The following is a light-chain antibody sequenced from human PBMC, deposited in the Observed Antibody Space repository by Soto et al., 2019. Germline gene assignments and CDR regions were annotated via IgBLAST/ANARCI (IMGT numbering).Light chain of an antibody. CDR3: SAYSGSDNFVV. Sequence: QSALTQPPSASGSPGQSVTISCAGTSSDVGGYNLVSWYQQHPGKAPKLMIYEVIKRPSGVPDRFSGSKSGNTASLTVSGLHAEDEADDYCSAYSGSDNFVVFGGGTKRTVL. V-gene: IGLV2-8*01. CDR1: SSDVGGYNL. J-gene: IGLJ2*01. CDR2: EVI.